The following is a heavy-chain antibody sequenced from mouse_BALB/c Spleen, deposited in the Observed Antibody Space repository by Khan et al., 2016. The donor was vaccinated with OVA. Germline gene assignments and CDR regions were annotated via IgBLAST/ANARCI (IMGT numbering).Heavy chain of an antibody. J-gene: IGHJ4*01. CDR3: ARSSYAMDY. Sequence: QVQLQQPGAEVVRPGTSIKLSCEASGYSFSSYWMNWVKQRPGQGLEWIGMIHPSDSETRLNQKFKDKATLPVSTSSSTAYMQLSSPTSEDSAVYYCARSSYAMDYWGQGTSVTVSS. CDR1: GYSFSSYW. CDR2: IHPSDSET. V-gene: IGHV1-59*01.